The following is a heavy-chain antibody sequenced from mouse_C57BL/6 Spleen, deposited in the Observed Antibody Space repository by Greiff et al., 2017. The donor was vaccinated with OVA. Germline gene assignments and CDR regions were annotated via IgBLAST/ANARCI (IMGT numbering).Heavy chain of an antibody. CDR1: GYTFTSYW. D-gene: IGHD1-1*01. J-gene: IGHJ3*01. CDR2: IHPSDSDT. Sequence: QVQLQQPGAELVKPGASVKVSCKASGYTFTSYWMHWVKQRPGQGLEWIGRIHPSDSDTNYNQKFKGKATLTVDKSSSTAYMQLSSLTSEDSAVYDCAIGRYYGSSPWFAYWGQGTLVTVSA. CDR3: AIGRYYGSSPWFAY. V-gene: IGHV1-74*01.